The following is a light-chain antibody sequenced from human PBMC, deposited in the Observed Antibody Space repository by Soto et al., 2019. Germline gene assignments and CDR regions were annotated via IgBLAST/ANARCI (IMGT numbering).Light chain of an antibody. Sequence: IQMTQSPSTLSASVGDRVTISGRASQSITDLLASYQQKPGKAPQLLIHKASNLERGVSSRFSGSGSGTEFTLTISSLQPDDFATYYCQQYSTYQYTFGQGTKLEI. V-gene: IGKV1-5*03. CDR2: KAS. CDR3: QQYSTYQYT. CDR1: QSITDL. J-gene: IGKJ2*01.